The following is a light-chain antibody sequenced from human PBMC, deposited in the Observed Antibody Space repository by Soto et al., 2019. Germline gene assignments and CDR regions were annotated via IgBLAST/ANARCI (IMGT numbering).Light chain of an antibody. J-gene: IGKJ3*01. CDR1: QSVSSTF. V-gene: IGKV3-20*01. CDR3: QQYGSSLFS. CDR2: AAS. Sequence: IVLTQSPGALSLSPGERATLSCRAGQSVSSTFLAWYQQKPGQAPRLLIYAASSRATGIPDRFSGSGSGTDFTLTISRLEPEDFAVYYCQQYGSSLFSFGPGTKVDIK.